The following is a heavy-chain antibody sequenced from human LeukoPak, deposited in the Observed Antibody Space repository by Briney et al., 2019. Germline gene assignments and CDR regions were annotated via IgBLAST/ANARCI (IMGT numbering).Heavy chain of an antibody. V-gene: IGHV4-38-2*01. D-gene: IGHD2-15*01. J-gene: IGHJ5*02. CDR2: IYHSGST. CDR1: GYSISSCYY. CDR3: ARGVVVVVAAPEGDWFDP. Sequence: PSETLSLTCAVSGYSISSCYYWGWIRQPPGKGLEWIGSIYHSGSTYYNPSLKSRVTISVDTSKNQFSLKLSSVTAADTAVYYCARGVVVVVAAPEGDWFDPWGQGTLVTVSS.